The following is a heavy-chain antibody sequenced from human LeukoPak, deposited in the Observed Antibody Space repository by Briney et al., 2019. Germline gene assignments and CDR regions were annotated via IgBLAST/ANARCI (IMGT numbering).Heavy chain of an antibody. J-gene: IGHJ6*02. Sequence: GGSLRLSCAASGFTFSAYYMTWIRQAPGKGLEWVSYINGGSSSTNYADSVKGRFTIFRDNTKNSLYLQMNSLRAEDTAVYFCARGNYGMDVWGQGTTVAVSS. V-gene: IGHV3-11*05. CDR3: ARGNYGMDV. CDR1: GFTFSAYY. CDR2: INGGSSST.